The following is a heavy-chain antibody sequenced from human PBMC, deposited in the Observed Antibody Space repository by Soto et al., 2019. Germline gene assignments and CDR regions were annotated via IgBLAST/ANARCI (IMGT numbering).Heavy chain of an antibody. CDR1: GFTFSSYG. CDR2: ISYDGSNK. D-gene: IGHD2-15*01. J-gene: IGHJ4*02. Sequence: QVQLVESGGGVVQPGRSLRLSCAASGFTFSSYGMHWVRQAPGKGLEWVAVISYDGSNKYYADSVKGRFTISRDNSKNTLYLQMNSLRAEDTAVYYCARDQYCSGGSCHYFDYWGQGTLVTVSS. CDR3: ARDQYCSGGSCHYFDY. V-gene: IGHV3-30*03.